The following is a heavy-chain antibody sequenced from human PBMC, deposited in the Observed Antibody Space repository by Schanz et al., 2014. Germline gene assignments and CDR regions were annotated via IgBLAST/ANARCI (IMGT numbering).Heavy chain of an antibody. CDR3: VRDRGVCANDICWLRYYMDV. J-gene: IGHJ6*03. Sequence: EAQLLESGGGLVQPGGSLRLSCVVSGFNFMTYWMSWVRQAPGKGLEWVASMKREEDEKNYVDSVKGRLTISRDNAKNSLFLQMNSLRADDTAVYYCVRDRGVCANDICWLRYYMDVWGNGTTVTVSS. CDR2: MKREEDEK. D-gene: IGHD2-8*01. CDR1: GFNFMTYW. V-gene: IGHV3-7*01.